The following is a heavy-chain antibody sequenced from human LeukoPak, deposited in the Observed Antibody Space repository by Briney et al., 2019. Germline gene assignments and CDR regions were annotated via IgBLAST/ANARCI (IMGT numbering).Heavy chain of an antibody. CDR1: GFTFSSYS. CDR3: AKVVTVVVSSDAFDI. J-gene: IGHJ3*02. CDR2: ISSSSSTM. V-gene: IGHV3-48*01. D-gene: IGHD3-22*01. Sequence: GGSLRLSCAASGFTFSSYSMNWVRQAPGKGLEWVSYISSSSSTMYYADSVKGRFSISRDNAKNSLYLQMNSLRAEDTALYYCAKVVTVVVSSDAFDIWGQGTMVTVSS.